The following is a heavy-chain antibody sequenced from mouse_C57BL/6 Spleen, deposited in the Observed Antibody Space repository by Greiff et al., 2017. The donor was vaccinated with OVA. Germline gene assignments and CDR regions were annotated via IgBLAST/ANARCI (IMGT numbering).Heavy chain of an antibody. Sequence: EVMLVESGAELVKPGASVKLSCTASGFNIKDYYMHWVKQRTEQGLEWIGRIDPEDGETKYDPKFQGKATITADTSSNTAYLQLSSLTSEDTAVYYCARSDDYGYYYAMDYWGQGTSVTVSS. CDR1: GFNIKDYY. CDR3: ARSDDYGYYYAMDY. V-gene: IGHV14-2*01. D-gene: IGHD2-4*01. J-gene: IGHJ4*01. CDR2: IDPEDGET.